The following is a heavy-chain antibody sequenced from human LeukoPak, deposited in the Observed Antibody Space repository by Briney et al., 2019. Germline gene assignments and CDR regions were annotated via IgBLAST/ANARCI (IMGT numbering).Heavy chain of an antibody. J-gene: IGHJ4*02. CDR3: ARDFDDVNSNYYYIPEY. CDR2: ISSSSKDI. D-gene: IGHD3-22*01. V-gene: IGHV3-21*01. CDR1: GFTFSSYS. Sequence: KPRGSLRLSCAASGFTFSSYSMNWVRQAPGKGLEWVSYISSSSKDIYHADSVKGRFTISRDNAKNSLYLQMNSLRAEDTAGYYCARDFDDVNSNYYYIPEYWGQGVLVTVSS.